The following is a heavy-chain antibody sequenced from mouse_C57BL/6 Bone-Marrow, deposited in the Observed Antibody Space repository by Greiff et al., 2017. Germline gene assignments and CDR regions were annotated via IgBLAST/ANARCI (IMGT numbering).Heavy chain of an antibody. D-gene: IGHD2-3*01. CDR2: IYPGDGDT. CDR3: ARGGWLLPFYAMGY. V-gene: IGHV1-82*01. CDR1: GYAFSSSW. Sequence: VQLQQSGPELVKPGASVKISCKASGYAFSSSWMNWVKQRPGKGLEWIGRIYPGDGDTNYNGKFKGKATLTADKSSSTAYMQLSSLTSEDSAVYFCARGGWLLPFYAMGYWGQGTSVTVSS. J-gene: IGHJ4*01.